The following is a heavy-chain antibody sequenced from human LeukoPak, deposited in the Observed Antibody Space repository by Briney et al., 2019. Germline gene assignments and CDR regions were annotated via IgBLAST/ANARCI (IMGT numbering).Heavy chain of an antibody. J-gene: IGHJ4*02. Sequence: SETLSLTCTVSGGSISSGGYYWSWIRQHPGKGLEWIGYIYYSGSTDYNPSLKSRVTISVDTSKNQFSLKLSSVTAADTAVYYCARAPWYDILTGYYEYYFDYWGQGTLVTVSS. V-gene: IGHV4-31*03. D-gene: IGHD3-9*01. CDR3: ARAPWYDILTGYYEYYFDY. CDR2: IYYSGST. CDR1: GGSISSGGYY.